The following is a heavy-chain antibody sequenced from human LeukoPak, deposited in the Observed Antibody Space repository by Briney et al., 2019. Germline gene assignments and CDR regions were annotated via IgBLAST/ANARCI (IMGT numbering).Heavy chain of an antibody. CDR2: INPNSGGT. V-gene: IGHV1-2*02. J-gene: IGHJ4*02. Sequence: ASVKVSCKASGYTFTGYYMHWVRQAPGRGLEWMGWINPNSGGTNYAQKFQGRVTTTRDTSISTAYTELSRLRSDDTAVYYCAREGPSDSSSWFDYWGQGTLVTVSS. CDR3: AREGPSDSSSWFDY. CDR1: GYTFTGYY. D-gene: IGHD6-13*01.